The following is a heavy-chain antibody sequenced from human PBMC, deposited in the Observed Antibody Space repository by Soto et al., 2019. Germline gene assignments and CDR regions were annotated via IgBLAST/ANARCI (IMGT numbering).Heavy chain of an antibody. V-gene: IGHV4-30-4*01. CDR2: IYHTGNT. CDR3: ARDEYQLLSSVSWFDS. Sequence: SETLSLTCTVSGGSISYDSYWGCVRQTPGKGLEWIGYIYHTGNTYYNPSLRSRVSISVDKSKSQFSLKLISVTAADTAVYFCARDEYQLLSSVSWFDSWGQGTLVTVSS. CDR1: GGSISYDSY. D-gene: IGHD2-2*01. J-gene: IGHJ5*01.